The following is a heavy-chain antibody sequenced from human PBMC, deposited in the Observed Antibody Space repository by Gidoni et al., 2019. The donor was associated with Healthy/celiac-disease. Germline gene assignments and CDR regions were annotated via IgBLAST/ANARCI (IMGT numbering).Heavy chain of an antibody. D-gene: IGHD2-15*01. CDR1: GGSISSGGYS. J-gene: IGHJ6*02. CDR3: AGRRRYCSGGSCSYGMDV. V-gene: IGHV4-30-2*01. CDR2: IYHSGST. Sequence: QLQLQESGSGLVKPSQTLSLTCPVSGGSISSGGYSWSWIRQPPGKGLEWIGYIYHSGSTYYNPSLKSRVTISVDRSKNQFSLKLSSVTAADTAVYYCAGRRRYCSGGSCSYGMDVWGQGTTVTVSS.